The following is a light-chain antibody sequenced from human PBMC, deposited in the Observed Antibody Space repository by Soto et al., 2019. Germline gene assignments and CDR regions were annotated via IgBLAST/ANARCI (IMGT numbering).Light chain of an antibody. Sequence: IVMMQSPGTRSVSRRGRATVACRASQSVSSNLAWYQQKPGQAPRLLISGASSRAADIPDRFSGSGSGTDFTLTINRLEPEDFAVYYCQQYGGSPRTFAQGTKVDIK. V-gene: IGKV3-20*01. CDR3: QQYGGSPRT. J-gene: IGKJ1*01. CDR2: GAS. CDR1: QSVSSN.